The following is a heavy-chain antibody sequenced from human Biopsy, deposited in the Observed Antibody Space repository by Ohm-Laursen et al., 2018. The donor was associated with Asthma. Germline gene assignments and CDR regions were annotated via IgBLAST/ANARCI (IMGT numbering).Heavy chain of an antibody. V-gene: IGHV3-20*01. D-gene: IGHD3-16*01. CDR2: INWNGGST. Sequence: SLRLSCSASGFTFSSYGMDWVRQAPGKGLDWVSGINWNGGSTGYADSVKGRFTISRDNVRNRLHLQMSSLRPDDSAAYHRAKDRFDNSVTSKYYYYGIDVWGQGTTVTVSS. CDR1: GFTFSSYG. CDR3: AKDRFDNSVTSKYYYYGIDV. J-gene: IGHJ6*02.